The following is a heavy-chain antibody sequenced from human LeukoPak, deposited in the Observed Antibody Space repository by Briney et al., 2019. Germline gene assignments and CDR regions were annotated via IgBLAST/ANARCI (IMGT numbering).Heavy chain of an antibody. J-gene: IGHJ4*02. CDR1: GGSFSGYY. V-gene: IGHV4-34*01. Sequence: PSETLSLTCAVYGGSFSGYYWNWIRQPPGKGLEWIGEINHRGSTNYNPSLKRRVPISVDTSKKQFSLKLSSVTAADTAVYYCARGRTTYDYVWGSYRPPDYWGQGTLVTVSS. CDR2: INHRGST. D-gene: IGHD3-16*02. CDR3: ARGRTTYDYVWGSYRPPDY.